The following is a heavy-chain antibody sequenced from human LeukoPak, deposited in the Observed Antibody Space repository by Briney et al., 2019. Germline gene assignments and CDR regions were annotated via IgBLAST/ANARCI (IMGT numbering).Heavy chain of an antibody. J-gene: IGHJ5*02. V-gene: IGHV4-30-2*01. CDR2: IYHSGST. D-gene: IGHD3-22*01. CDR1: GGSISSGGYS. Sequence: SQTLSLTCAVSGGSISSGGYSWSWIRQPPGTGLEWIGYIYHSGSTYYNPSLKSRVTISVDRSKNQFSLKLSSVTAADTAVYYCARENYYDSSGSSWANWFDPWGQGTLVTVSS. CDR3: ARENYYDSSGSSWANWFDP.